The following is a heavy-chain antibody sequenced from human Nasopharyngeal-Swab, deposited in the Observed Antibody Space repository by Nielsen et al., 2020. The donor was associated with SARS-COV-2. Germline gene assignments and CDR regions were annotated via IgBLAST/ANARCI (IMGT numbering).Heavy chain of an antibody. D-gene: IGHD2-21*01. CDR1: GFTFSDYF. V-gene: IGHV3-11*04. CDR2: ISRSGSSI. CDR3: AKSMAYFQLSGTYNLDL. Sequence: GESLKISCTASGFTFSDYFMSWIRQAPGKGLEWVTYISRSGSSIYYADSVKGRFTVSRDSSKNTVYLQMNSLRPDDTAVYFCAKSMAYFQLSGTYNLDLWGQGTLVTVSS. J-gene: IGHJ4*02.